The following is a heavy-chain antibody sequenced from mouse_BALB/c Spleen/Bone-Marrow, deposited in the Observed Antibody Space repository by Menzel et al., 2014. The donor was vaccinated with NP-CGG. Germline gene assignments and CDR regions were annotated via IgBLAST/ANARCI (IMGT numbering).Heavy chain of an antibody. CDR3: ARSAYYGYYFDY. V-gene: IGHV1-18*01. J-gene: IGHJ2*01. Sequence: EVHLQQSGPELVKPGASVKIPCKASGYTFTDYNMDWAKRSHGKSLEWIGDINPNNGGTIYNQKFKGKATLTVDKSSSTAYMELRSLTSEDTAVYYCARSAYYGYYFDYWGQGTTLTVSS. CDR1: GYTFTDYN. CDR2: INPNNGGT. D-gene: IGHD2-9*01.